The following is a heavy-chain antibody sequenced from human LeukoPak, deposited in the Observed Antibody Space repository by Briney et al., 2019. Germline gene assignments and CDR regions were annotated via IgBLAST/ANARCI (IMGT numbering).Heavy chain of an antibody. CDR2: ISSSSSSYT. Sequence: PGGSLRLSCAASGFTFSSYSMNWVRQAPGKGLEWVSSISSSSSSYTYYADSVKGRFTISRDDSKNTLYPHVSSLRAEDTAVYYCASRIATSFEYWGPGTLVTVSS. J-gene: IGHJ4*02. D-gene: IGHD6-13*01. V-gene: IGHV3-21*01. CDR3: ASRIATSFEY. CDR1: GFTFSSYS.